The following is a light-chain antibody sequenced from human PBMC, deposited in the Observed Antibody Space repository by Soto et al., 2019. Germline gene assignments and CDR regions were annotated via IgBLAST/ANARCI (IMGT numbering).Light chain of an antibody. V-gene: IGKV4-1*01. CDR2: WAS. CDR1: QSVLYSSDNKNY. J-gene: IGKJ2*01. CDR3: QQYFDTVPYT. Sequence: IVMTQSPDSLAVSLGERATMNCKSSQSVLYSSDNKNYLAWYQQRPGQPPKLLIYWASTRESGVPDRFSGSGSGTDFTLTISSLQAEDVGVDYCQQYFDTVPYTFGPRTKLEIK.